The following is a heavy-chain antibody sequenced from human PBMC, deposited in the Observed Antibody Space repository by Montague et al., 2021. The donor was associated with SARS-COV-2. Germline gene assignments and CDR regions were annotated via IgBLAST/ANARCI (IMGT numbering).Heavy chain of an antibody. J-gene: IGHJ6*02. CDR3: ARLLRSCTNGVCRTYYYYAMDV. V-gene: IGHV4-59*01. D-gene: IGHD2-8*01. Sequence: SETLSLTCTVSGGSISGYYWSWIRQPPGKGLEWIGYIYYSGSTKYNPFLESRVTVSVDRSKNQVSLKLSSVTAADTAVYYCARLLRSCTNGVCRTYYYYAMDVWDQGTTVTVSS. CDR2: IYYSGST. CDR1: GGSISGYY.